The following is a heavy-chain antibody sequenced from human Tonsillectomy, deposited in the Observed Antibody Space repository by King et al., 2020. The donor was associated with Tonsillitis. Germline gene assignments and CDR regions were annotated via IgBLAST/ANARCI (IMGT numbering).Heavy chain of an antibody. CDR2: ISGDCGFT. V-gene: IGHV3-43*02. Sequence: VQLVESGGGVVQPGGSLRLSCATSGFTFDDYAMHGVRQSPGKGLEWVSLISGDCGFTIYTDSVKGRFTISRDNSKNSLYLQMNSLRTEDSALYYCAKVSDSAMEPFDYWGQGTLVTVPP. D-gene: IGHD1-1*01. J-gene: IGHJ4*02. CDR1: GFTFDDYA. CDR3: AKVSDSAMEPFDY.